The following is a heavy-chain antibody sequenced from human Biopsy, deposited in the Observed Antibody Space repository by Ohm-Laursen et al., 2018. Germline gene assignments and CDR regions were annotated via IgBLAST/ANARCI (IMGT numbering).Heavy chain of an antibody. V-gene: IGHV4-4*07. Sequence: GTLSLTCTVSGDSINNYYWSWIRQPAGKGLEWIGRIYTSGSPNYNLSLESRVTMSVDTSKNQFSLNLRSVTAADTAVYYCARGIGRYYVYGAFDIWGQGTVVTVSS. CDR2: IYTSGSP. CDR3: ARGIGRYYVYGAFDI. CDR1: GDSINNYY. J-gene: IGHJ3*02. D-gene: IGHD1-26*01.